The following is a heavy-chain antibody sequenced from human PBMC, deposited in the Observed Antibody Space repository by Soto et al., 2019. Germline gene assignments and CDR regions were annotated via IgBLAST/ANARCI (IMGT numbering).Heavy chain of an antibody. V-gene: IGHV3-48*03. CDR1: GFTFSTHE. Sequence: SLRLSCAASGFTFSTHEMNWVRQAPGKGLEWVSYISSSGFTTYYADSVKGRFTVSRDNAKNSLYLQMNSLRAEDSAVYYCARGLTYYYDSRGYSDAFDIWGQGTMVPASS. CDR3: ARGLTYYYDSRGYSDAFDI. CDR2: ISSSGFTT. J-gene: IGHJ3*02. D-gene: IGHD3-22*01.